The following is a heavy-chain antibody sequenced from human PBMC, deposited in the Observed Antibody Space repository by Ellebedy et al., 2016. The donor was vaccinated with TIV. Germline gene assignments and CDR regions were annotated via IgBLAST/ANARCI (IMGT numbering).Heavy chain of an antibody. D-gene: IGHD6-19*01. CDR1: GFTFSDHY. J-gene: IGHJ6*02. V-gene: IGHV3-72*01. CDR2: TRNKANSYTT. CDR3: ARGGWYEDYYYYGMDV. Sequence: GGSLRLXXAASGFTFSDHYMDWVRQAPGKGLEWVGRTRNKANSYTTEYAASVKGRFTISRDDSKNSLYLQMNSLKTEDTAVYYCARGGWYEDYYYYGMDVWGQGTTVTVSS.